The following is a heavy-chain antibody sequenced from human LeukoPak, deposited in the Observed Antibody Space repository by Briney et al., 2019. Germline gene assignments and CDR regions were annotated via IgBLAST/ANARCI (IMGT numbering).Heavy chain of an antibody. V-gene: IGHV4-59*01. CDR2: IYYTGRT. Sequence: LETLSLTCIVSGGPISVDYWNWIRQAPGKGLEWIGYIYYTGRTKYSPSLASRLTISIDTSKSQFSLRLTSVTAADTAVYYCARDSYVRNDAFDIWGQGTMVTVSS. CDR1: GGPISVDY. D-gene: IGHD3-10*02. J-gene: IGHJ3*02. CDR3: ARDSYVRNDAFDI.